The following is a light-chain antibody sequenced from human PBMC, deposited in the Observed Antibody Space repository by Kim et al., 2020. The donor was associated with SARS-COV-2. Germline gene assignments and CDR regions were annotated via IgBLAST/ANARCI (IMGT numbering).Light chain of an antibody. CDR2: GAS. CDR1: QSLSSSH. V-gene: IGKV3-20*01. Sequence: SPGERATPSCRASQSLSSSHLAGYQQKPGQAPRLLIYGASSRAAGIPDRFSGSGSGTGFTLTISRLESEDFAVYYCQQYGTSPLTFGGGTKVDIK. J-gene: IGKJ4*01. CDR3: QQYGTSPLT.